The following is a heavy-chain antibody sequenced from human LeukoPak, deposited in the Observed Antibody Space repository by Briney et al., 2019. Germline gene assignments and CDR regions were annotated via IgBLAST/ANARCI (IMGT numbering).Heavy chain of an antibody. Sequence: GASVTVSCKASGYTFTGYYMHWVRQAPGQGLEWMGWINPNSGGTNYAQKFQGRVTMTRDTSISTAYMELSRLRSDDTAVYYCARDVPSPYCSGGCCFLTNYYYYYGMDVWGQGTTVTVSS. CDR1: GYTFTGYY. J-gene: IGHJ6*02. CDR3: ARDVPSPYCSGGCCFLTNYYYYYGMDV. D-gene: IGHD2-15*01. V-gene: IGHV1-2*02. CDR2: INPNSGGT.